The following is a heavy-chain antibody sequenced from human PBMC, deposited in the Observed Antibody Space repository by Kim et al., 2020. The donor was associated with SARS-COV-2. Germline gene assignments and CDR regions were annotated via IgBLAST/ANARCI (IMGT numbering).Heavy chain of an antibody. V-gene: IGHV3-9*01. J-gene: IGHJ4*02. D-gene: IGHD6-13*01. Sequence: YADSVKGRFTISRDNARNSLYLQMNSLRAEDTALYYCAKDRGYSSSFFDYWGQGILVTVSS. CDR3: AKDRGYSSSFFDY.